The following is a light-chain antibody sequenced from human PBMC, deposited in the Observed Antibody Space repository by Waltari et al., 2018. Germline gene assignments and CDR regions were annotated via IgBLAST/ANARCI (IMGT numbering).Light chain of an antibody. J-gene: IGKJ2*01. Sequence: VLPKPPATLSLFPGERVTPPCRPSQRLTKRYLAWYQQKPGQAPRLLIYGASSRAAGIPDRFSGSGSGTDFTLTISRLEPEDFAVYYCQQYGSSILYTFGQGTKLEIK. CDR2: GAS. V-gene: IGKV3-20*01. CDR1: QRLTKRY. CDR3: QQYGSSILYT.